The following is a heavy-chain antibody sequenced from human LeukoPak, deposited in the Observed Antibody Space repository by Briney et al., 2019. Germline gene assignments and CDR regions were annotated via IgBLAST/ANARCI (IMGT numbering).Heavy chain of an antibody. CDR1: GPTVSNAW. J-gene: IGHJ5*02. CDR2: IRSSSDGGTT. D-gene: IGHD2-2*01. V-gene: IGHV3-15*01. Sequence: GGSLRLSCAASGPTVSNAWTSWVRQAPGKWLEWVGRIRSSSDGGTTDYAAAVKGRFTISRDDSENTLFLRMSSLETEDTAVYYCTRMNYARFVPWGQGTLVTVSS. CDR3: TRMNYARFVP.